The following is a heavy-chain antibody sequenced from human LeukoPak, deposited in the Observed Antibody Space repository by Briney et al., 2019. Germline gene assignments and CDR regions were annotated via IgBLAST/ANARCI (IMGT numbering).Heavy chain of an antibody. Sequence: SETLSLTCAVYGGSFSGYHWSWIRQPPGKGLEWIGYIYTSGSTNYNPSLKSRVTISVDTSKNQFSLKLSSVTAADTAVYYCAGYDFWSGYYSGWGQGTLVTVSS. CDR2: IYTSGST. CDR3: AGYDFWSGYYSG. CDR1: GGSFSGYH. J-gene: IGHJ4*02. V-gene: IGHV4-4*09. D-gene: IGHD3-3*01.